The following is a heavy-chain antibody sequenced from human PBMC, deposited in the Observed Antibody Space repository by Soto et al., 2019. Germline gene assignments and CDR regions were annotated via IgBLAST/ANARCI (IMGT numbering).Heavy chain of an antibody. CDR1: GGTFSTYA. CDR3: ARGVGAYYFDY. D-gene: IGHD1-26*01. CDR2: IIPIFGTT. J-gene: IGHJ4*02. Sequence: QVQLVQSGAEVKKPGSSVKVSCKASGGTFSTYAITWVRQAPGQGLEWLGGIIPIFGTTDYARKFQGRVTITVAASTSTVFIELSSLTSEDTAVYYCARGVGAYYFDYWGQGTLVTVSS. V-gene: IGHV1-69*01.